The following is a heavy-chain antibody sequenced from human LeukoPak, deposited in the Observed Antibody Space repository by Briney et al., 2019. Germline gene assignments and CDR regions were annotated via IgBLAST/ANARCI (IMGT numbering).Heavy chain of an antibody. CDR3: AGYSSGWYVDY. Sequence: SETLSLTCTVSGGSISTYYWSWIRQPPGKGLEWIGYIYLSGSTDYNPSLKSRVIISVDTSNNQFSLKLSSVTAADTAVYYCAGYSSGWYVDYWGQGTLVTVSS. D-gene: IGHD6-19*01. V-gene: IGHV4-59*01. J-gene: IGHJ4*02. CDR2: IYLSGST. CDR1: GGSISTYY.